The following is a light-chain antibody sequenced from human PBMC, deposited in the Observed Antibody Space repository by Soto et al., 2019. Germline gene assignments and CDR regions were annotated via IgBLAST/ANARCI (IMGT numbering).Light chain of an antibody. CDR3: AAWDDTLNGWV. CDR2: STN. Sequence: HYVLTQPPSASGTPGQRVTISWSGSSSNIGTNTANWYQQLPGTAPRLLIYSTNQRPSRVPDRFSGSRSGTSASLAISGLQSDDEANYYCAAWDDTLNGWVFGGGTKLTVL. J-gene: IGLJ3*02. V-gene: IGLV1-44*01. CDR1: SSNIGTNT.